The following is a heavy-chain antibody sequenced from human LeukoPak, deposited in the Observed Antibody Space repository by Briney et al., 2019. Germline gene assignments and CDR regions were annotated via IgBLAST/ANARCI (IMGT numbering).Heavy chain of an antibody. CDR3: AKSMARPTQFYDFWSAYYKNYYFDY. CDR2: ISGGDGST. V-gene: IGHV3-23*01. J-gene: IGHJ4*02. Sequence: GGSLRLSCTASGFTFSTYAVTWVRQAPGKGLERVSAISGGDGSTYYADSVRGRFTISRDNSKNTLYLQMNSLRAEDTAVYYCAKSMARPTQFYDFWSAYYKNYYFDYWGQGTLVTVSS. CDR1: GFTFSTYA. D-gene: IGHD3-3*01.